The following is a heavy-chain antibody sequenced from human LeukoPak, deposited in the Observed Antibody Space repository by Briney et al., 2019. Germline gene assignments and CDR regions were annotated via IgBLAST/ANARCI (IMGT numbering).Heavy chain of an antibody. J-gene: IGHJ1*01. D-gene: IGHD3-22*01. Sequence: GGSLRLSCAASGFTFSRYWMHWVRQAPAKGLVWVSRIKSDGSTNYADSVKGRFTISRDNAKNTVSLQMNSLRAEDTGVYYCARAPAEIGGYYPEYFRHWGQGTLVTVSS. CDR1: GFTFSRYW. V-gene: IGHV3-74*01. CDR2: IKSDGST. CDR3: ARAPAEIGGYYPEYFRH.